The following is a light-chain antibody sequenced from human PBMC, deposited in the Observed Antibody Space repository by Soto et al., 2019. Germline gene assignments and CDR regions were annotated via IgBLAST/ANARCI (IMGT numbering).Light chain of an antibody. Sequence: EIVMTQSPATLSVSPGETATLSCSASQSVSNNVAWYQQKPGQAPRLLTLGASTRATGIPARFSGSGSGTEFTLSISSLQSEDFAVYYCKQYKEWPPFTFGQGTRLEIK. V-gene: IGKV3-15*01. CDR3: KQYKEWPPFT. J-gene: IGKJ5*01. CDR1: QSVSNN. CDR2: GAS.